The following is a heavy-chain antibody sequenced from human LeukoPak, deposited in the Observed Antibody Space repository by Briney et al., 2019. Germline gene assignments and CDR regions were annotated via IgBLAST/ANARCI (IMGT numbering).Heavy chain of an antibody. Sequence: ASVKVSCKASGYTFTSYYMHWVRQAPGQGLEWMGIINPSGGSTSYAQKFQGRVTMTRDMSTSTVYMEQSSLRSEDTAVYYCARALSRTLRILDYWGQGTLVTVSS. D-gene: IGHD2-15*01. CDR2: INPSGGST. CDR1: GYTFTSYY. V-gene: IGHV1-46*01. J-gene: IGHJ4*02. CDR3: ARALSRTLRILDY.